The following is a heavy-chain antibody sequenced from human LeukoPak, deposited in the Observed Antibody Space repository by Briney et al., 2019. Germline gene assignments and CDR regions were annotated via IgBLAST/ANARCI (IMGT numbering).Heavy chain of an antibody. CDR2: IYSSGSA. J-gene: IGHJ6*03. CDR3: ARHGPVVDHPCYYHYYYMDV. V-gene: IGHV4-59*08. D-gene: IGHD3-9*01. CDR1: GGSITSYY. Sequence: PSETLSLTCSVSGGSITSYYWSWIRQPPGKGLEWIGYIYSSGSANYNPSLKSRVAISVDTSNNEFSLKLRSVTAADTALYYCARHGPVVDHPCYYHYYYMDVWGKGATVTVSS.